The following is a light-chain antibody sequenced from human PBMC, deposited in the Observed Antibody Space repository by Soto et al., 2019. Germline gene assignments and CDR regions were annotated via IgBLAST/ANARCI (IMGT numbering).Light chain of an antibody. Sequence: DIQMTQSPSSLSASVGDRGTITCRASQAISNYLAWYQQKSGQVPKLLIYAASTLQSGVPSRFSGSVSGTDFTLTINSLQPEDVATYYCQKYNSAPRTFGQGTKVDIK. J-gene: IGKJ1*01. CDR2: AAS. CDR1: QAISNY. V-gene: IGKV1-27*01. CDR3: QKYNSAPRT.